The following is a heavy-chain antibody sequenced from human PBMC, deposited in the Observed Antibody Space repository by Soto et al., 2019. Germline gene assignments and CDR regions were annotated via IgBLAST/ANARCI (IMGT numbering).Heavy chain of an antibody. J-gene: IGHJ6*02. CDR2: ISHGGNEK. D-gene: IGHD3-10*01. CDR1: GFIFSSYA. Sequence: QVQLLESGGGVVQPGRSLRLSCAASGFIFSSYAMHWVRQAPGKGLEWVAVISHGGNEKYYADSVEGRFTISRDNSKNMVYLQMNGLRPEDTAVYYCAKVSSDRGSYYFAMDVWGQGTTVTVSS. V-gene: IGHV3-30*18. CDR3: AKVSSDRGSYYFAMDV.